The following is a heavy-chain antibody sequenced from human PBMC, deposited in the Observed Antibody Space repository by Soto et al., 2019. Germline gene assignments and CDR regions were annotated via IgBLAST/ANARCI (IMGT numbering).Heavy chain of an antibody. CDR2: ISYYGSNK. CDR3: ARGTLTSDEMYYDYVWGSSSNYYYYGTDV. J-gene: IGHJ6*04. Sequence: WGSLRLSCAASGFTFSSYAMHWVRQAPGKGLEWVAVISYYGSNKYYADSVKGRFTISRDNSKNTLYLQMNSLRAEDTAVYYCARGTLTSDEMYYDYVWGSSSNYYYYGTDVWGNGNTVTVSA. V-gene: IGHV3-30-3*01. D-gene: IGHD3-16*01. CDR1: GFTFSSYA.